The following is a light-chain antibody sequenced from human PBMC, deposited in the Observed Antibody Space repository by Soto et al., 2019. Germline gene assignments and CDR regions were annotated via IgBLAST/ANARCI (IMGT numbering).Light chain of an antibody. J-gene: IGKJ5*01. V-gene: IGKV3-20*01. CDR1: QSVSSSY. Sequence: EIVLKQSPGTLSLSPGERDTLSCRASQSVSSSYLAWYQQKPGQAPRLLIYGASSSATGIPDRFSGSGSGTEFTLTTGRLEPEDFAVYYCQQYGSSPLTVAQGTRLEVK. CDR3: QQYGSSPLT. CDR2: GAS.